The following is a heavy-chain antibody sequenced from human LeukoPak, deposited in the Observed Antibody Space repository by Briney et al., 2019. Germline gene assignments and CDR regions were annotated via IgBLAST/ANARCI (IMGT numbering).Heavy chain of an antibody. Sequence: GGSLRLSCAASGLTFSNHWMHWVRQAPGKGLVCVSRINTDGGYTDFADSVKGRFTISRDNAKDTLYLQMNSLRAEDTAVYYCARSLERDYHGSGTYYMNNWFDPWGQGTLVTVSS. CDR3: ARSLERDYHGSGTYYMNNWFDP. V-gene: IGHV3-74*01. D-gene: IGHD3-10*01. CDR2: INTDGGYT. J-gene: IGHJ5*02. CDR1: GLTFSNHW.